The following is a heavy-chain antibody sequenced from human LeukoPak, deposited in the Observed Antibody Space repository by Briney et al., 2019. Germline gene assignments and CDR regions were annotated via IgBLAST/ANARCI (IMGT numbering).Heavy chain of an antibody. V-gene: IGHV5-10-1*01. J-gene: IGHJ4*02. D-gene: IGHD3-10*01. CDR1: GYSFSSYW. CDR3: ARRDGSGSPHFDY. Sequence: GESLRISCKASGYSFSSYWISWVRQMPGKGLEWMGRIDPSDSYKNYSPSFQGHVTISADKSISTAYLQWSSLKASDTAMYFCARRDGSGSPHFDYWGQGTLVTVSS. CDR2: IDPSDSYK.